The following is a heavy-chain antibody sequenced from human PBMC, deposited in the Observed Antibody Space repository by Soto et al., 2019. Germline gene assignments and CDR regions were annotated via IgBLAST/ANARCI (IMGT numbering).Heavy chain of an antibody. J-gene: IGHJ6*03. CDR1: GGSISRGGYY. CDR3: ARKDSGYADYMDV. Sequence: QVQLQESGPGLVKPSQTLSLTCTVSGGSISRGGYYWSWIRQHPGKGLEWIGYIYYSGSTYYNPSLKSRVTISVDTSETQFSLRLSSVTAADTAVYYCARKDSGYADYMDVWGKGTTVTVSS. D-gene: IGHD5-12*01. V-gene: IGHV4-31*03. CDR2: IYYSGST.